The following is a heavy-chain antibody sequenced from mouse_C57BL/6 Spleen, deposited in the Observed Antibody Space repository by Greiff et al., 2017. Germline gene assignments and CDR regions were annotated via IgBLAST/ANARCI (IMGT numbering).Heavy chain of an antibody. CDR2: INPSSGYT. Sequence: QVQLQQSGAELARPGASVKMSCKASGYTFTSYTMHWVKQRPGQGLEWIGYINPSSGYTKYNQKFKDKATLTADKSSSTAYMQKSSLTSEDSAVYYCARYDGYYAMDYWGQGTSVTVSS. V-gene: IGHV1-4*01. CDR1: GYTFTSYT. J-gene: IGHJ4*01. CDR3: ARYDGYYAMDY. D-gene: IGHD2-3*01.